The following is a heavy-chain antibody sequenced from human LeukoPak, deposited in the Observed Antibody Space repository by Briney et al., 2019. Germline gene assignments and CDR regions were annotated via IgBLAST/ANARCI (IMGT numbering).Heavy chain of an antibody. CDR3: AKDLAVADKGPIDY. D-gene: IGHD6-19*01. CDR2: ISGSGGST. Sequence: GGSLRLSCAASGFTVSSNYMSWVRQAPGKGLEWVSVISGSGGSTYYADSVKGRFTFSRDNSKNTLYLQMNSLRAEDTAVYYCAKDLAVADKGPIDYWGQGTLVTVSS. J-gene: IGHJ4*02. CDR1: GFTVSSNY. V-gene: IGHV3-23*01.